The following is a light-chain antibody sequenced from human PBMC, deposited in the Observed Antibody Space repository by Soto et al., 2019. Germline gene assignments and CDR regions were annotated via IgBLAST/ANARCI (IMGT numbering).Light chain of an antibody. Sequence: QSALIQPASVSGSPGQSITISCTGTSSDVGGSNYVSWYQHHPHRTPKLLIYEVSYRPSGVSNRFSGSKSGNMASLTISGLQAEDEADYYCSSYTSSNTLEVFGSGTKLT. CDR3: SSYTSSNTLEV. V-gene: IGLV2-14*01. J-gene: IGLJ2*01. CDR2: EVS. CDR1: SSDVGGSNY.